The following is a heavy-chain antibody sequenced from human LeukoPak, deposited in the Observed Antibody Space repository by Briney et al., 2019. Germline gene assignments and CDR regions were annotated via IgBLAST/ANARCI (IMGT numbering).Heavy chain of an antibody. V-gene: IGHV1-69*13. CDR3: ARKLRLGGNWFDP. D-gene: IGHD1-26*01. CDR2: TIPISGTT. CDR1: GGTFTSYA. J-gene: IGHJ5*02. Sequence: GASVKVSCKTSGGTFTSYAITWVRQAPGQGLEWMGKTIPISGTTNYAQKFQGRVTFTADESTSTAYMELSSLRSEDTALYYCARKLRLGGNWFDPWGQGTLVTVSS.